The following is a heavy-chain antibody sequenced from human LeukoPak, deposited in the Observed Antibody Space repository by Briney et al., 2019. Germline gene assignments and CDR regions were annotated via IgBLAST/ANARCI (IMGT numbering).Heavy chain of an antibody. CDR1: GGSFSGYY. CDR3: ARGRYYYGSGSYYPKGFDY. D-gene: IGHD3-10*01. V-gene: IGHV4-34*01. J-gene: IGHJ4*02. CDR2: INHSGST. Sequence: SETLSLTCAVYGGSFSGYYWSWIRQPPGKGLEWIGEINHSGSTNYNPSLESRVTISVDTSKNQFSLKLSSVTAADTAVYYCARGRYYYGSGSYYPKGFDYWGQGTLVTVSS.